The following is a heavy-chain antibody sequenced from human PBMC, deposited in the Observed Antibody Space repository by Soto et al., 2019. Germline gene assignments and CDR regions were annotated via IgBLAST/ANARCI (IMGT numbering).Heavy chain of an antibody. Sequence: EVQLVESGGGLVKPGGSLRLSCAASGFTFSSYSMNWVRQAPGKGLEWVSSISSSSSYIYYADSVKGRFTISRDNAKNSLYLQMNSLRAEDTAVYYCARVSRKGEFWSGYSTYWGQGTLVTVSS. CDR2: ISSSSSYI. D-gene: IGHD3-3*01. CDR3: ARVSRKGEFWSGYSTY. J-gene: IGHJ4*02. CDR1: GFTFSSYS. V-gene: IGHV3-21*01.